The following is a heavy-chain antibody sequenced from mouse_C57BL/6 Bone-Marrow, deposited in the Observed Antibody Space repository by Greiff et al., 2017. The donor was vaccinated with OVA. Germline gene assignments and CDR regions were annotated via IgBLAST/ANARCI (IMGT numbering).Heavy chain of an antibody. Sequence: QVQLQQPGAELVKPGASVKMSCKASGYTFTSYWITWVKQRPGQGLEWIGDIYPGSGSTTYNEQLKGKATLTVDTSYSTAYMQLSSLTSEDSAVYYCARRAHYYGSYYFDYWGQGTTLTVSS. J-gene: IGHJ2*01. V-gene: IGHV1-55*01. CDR3: ARRAHYYGSYYFDY. CDR2: IYPGSGST. D-gene: IGHD1-1*01. CDR1: GYTFTSYW.